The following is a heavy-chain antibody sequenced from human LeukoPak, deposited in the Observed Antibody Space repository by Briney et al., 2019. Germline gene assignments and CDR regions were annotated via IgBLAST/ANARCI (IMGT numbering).Heavy chain of an antibody. CDR1: GGSISSGGYY. Sequence: PSETLSLTCTVSGGSISSGGYYWSWIRQHPGKGLEWIGYIYYSGSTYYNPSLKSRVTISVDTSKNQFSLKLSSVTAADTAVYYCALYCSSTSCRRGAFDPWGQGTLVTVSS. V-gene: IGHV4-31*03. D-gene: IGHD2-2*01. J-gene: IGHJ5*02. CDR2: IYYSGST. CDR3: ALYCSSTSCRRGAFDP.